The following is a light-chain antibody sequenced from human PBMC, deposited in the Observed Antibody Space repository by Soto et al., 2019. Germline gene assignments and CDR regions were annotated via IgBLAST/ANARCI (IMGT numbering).Light chain of an antibody. CDR1: QRVTSNY. V-gene: IGKV3-20*01. CDR2: GAS. CDR3: RQYGSSLIT. Sequence: EIVLTQSPGTLSLSPGEGATLSCMASQRVTSNYLAWYQQKPGQPPRLLIYGASNRATGIPDRFSGGGSGTDFTLAITRLEPEDFAVYFCRQYGSSLITFGQGTRLEIK. J-gene: IGKJ5*01.